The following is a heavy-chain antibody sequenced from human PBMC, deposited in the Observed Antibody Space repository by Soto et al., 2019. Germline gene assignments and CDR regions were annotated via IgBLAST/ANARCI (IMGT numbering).Heavy chain of an antibody. Sequence: GGSLRLSCAASGFTFSSYGMHWVRQAPGKGLEWVAVISYDGSNKYYADSVKGRFTISRDNSKNTLYLQMNSLRAEDTAVYYCAKVYYDFWSGSPFDYWGQGTLVTVSS. J-gene: IGHJ4*02. V-gene: IGHV3-30*18. CDR3: AKVYYDFWSGSPFDY. CDR1: GFTFSSYG. D-gene: IGHD3-3*01. CDR2: ISYDGSNK.